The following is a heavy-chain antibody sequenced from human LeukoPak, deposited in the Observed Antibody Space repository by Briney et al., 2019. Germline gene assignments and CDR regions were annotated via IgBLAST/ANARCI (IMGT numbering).Heavy chain of an antibody. V-gene: IGHV4-61*08. CDR1: GGSISGDDYY. Sequence: SETLSLTCTVSGGSISGDDYYWSWIRQPPGKGLEWIGYIYYSGSTNYNPSLKSRVTISVDTSKNQFSLKLSSVTAADTAAYYCARDRESVYPDAFDIWGQGTMVTVSS. D-gene: IGHD2-8*01. CDR2: IYYSGST. J-gene: IGHJ3*02. CDR3: ARDRESVYPDAFDI.